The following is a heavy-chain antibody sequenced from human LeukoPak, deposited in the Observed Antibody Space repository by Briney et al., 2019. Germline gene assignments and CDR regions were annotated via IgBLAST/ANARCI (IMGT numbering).Heavy chain of an antibody. D-gene: IGHD3-10*01. J-gene: IGHJ3*02. V-gene: IGHV4-39*01. Sequence: PSETLSLTCTVSGGSISSSSYYWGWIRQPPGKGLEWIGSIYYSGSTYYNPSLKSRVTISVDTSKNQFSLKLSSVTAADTAVYYRARLSVYGSVSVAAFDIWGQGTMVTVSS. CDR3: ARLSVYGSVSVAAFDI. CDR1: GGSISSSSYY. CDR2: IYYSGST.